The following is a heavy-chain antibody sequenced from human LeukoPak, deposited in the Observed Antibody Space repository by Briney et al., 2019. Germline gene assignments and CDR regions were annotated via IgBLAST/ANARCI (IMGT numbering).Heavy chain of an antibody. V-gene: IGHV4-31*03. J-gene: IGHJ5*02. CDR2: IYYSGST. D-gene: IGHD6-13*01. CDR3: ARGIAAAGGYNWFDP. CDR1: GGSISSGGYY. Sequence: SETLSLTCTVSGGSISSGGYYWSWIRQHPGKGLEWIGYIYYSGSTYYNPSLKSRVTISVDTSKNQFSLKLSSVTAADTAVYYCARGIAAAGGYNWFDPWGQGTLVTVSS.